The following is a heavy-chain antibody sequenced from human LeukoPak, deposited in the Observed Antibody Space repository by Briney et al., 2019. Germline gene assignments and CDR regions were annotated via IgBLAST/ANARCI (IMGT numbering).Heavy chain of an antibody. Sequence: PGGSLRLSCAASGFSFTRFGMHWVRQAPGKGLEWVAVISYDGSNKYYADSVKGRFTISRDNSKNTLYLQMNSLRAEDTAVYYCAKVERHGYNSFDYWGQGTLVTVSS. CDR1: GFSFTRFG. J-gene: IGHJ4*02. CDR2: ISYDGSNK. CDR3: AKVERHGYNSFDY. D-gene: IGHD5-24*01. V-gene: IGHV3-30*18.